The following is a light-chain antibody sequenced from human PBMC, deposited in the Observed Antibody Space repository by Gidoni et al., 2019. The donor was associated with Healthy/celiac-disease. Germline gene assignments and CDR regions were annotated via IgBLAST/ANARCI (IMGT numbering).Light chain of an antibody. V-gene: IGKV1-39*01. CDR3: QQSYSTPYT. Sequence: DTQMTQSPSSLSASVGDRVTITCRASKSISSYLNWYQQKPGKAPKLLIYAASSLQSGVPSRFSGSGSGTDFTLTISSLQPEDFATYYCQQSYSTPYTFGQGTKLEIK. J-gene: IGKJ2*01. CDR2: AAS. CDR1: KSISSY.